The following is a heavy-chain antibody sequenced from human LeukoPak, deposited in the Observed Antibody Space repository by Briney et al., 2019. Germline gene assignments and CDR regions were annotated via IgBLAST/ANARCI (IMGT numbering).Heavy chain of an antibody. CDR1: GGSISSYY. CDR3: ARGPTGAESPFDY. Sequence: SETLSLTCTVSGGSISSYYWSWIRQPPGKGLEWIGYIYYSGSTNYNPSLKSRVTISVDTSKNQFSLKLSSVTAADTAVYYCARGPTGAESPFDYWGQGTLVTVSS. V-gene: IGHV4-59*01. J-gene: IGHJ4*02. D-gene: IGHD7-27*01. CDR2: IYYSGST.